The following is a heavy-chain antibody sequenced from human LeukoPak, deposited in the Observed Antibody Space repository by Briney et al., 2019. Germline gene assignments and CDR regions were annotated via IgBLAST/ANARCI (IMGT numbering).Heavy chain of an antibody. CDR3: ARDRYSSGWYDGFDY. CDR1: GGSISSGSYY. Sequence: SETLSLTCTVSGGSISSGSYYWSWIRQPAGKGLEWIGRIYTSGSTYYNPSLKSRVTISVDTSKNQFSLKLSSVTAADTAVYYCARDRYSSGWYDGFDYWGQGTLVTVSS. V-gene: IGHV4-61*02. CDR2: IYTSGST. J-gene: IGHJ4*02. D-gene: IGHD6-19*01.